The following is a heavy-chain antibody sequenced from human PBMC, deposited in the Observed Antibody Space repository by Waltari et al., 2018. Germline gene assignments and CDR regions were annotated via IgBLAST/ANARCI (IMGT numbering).Heavy chain of an antibody. D-gene: IGHD3-22*01. CDR3: ARSYYYDRIGDYPSLGALDY. V-gene: IGHV1-69*12. J-gene: IGHJ4*02. Sequence: QFQLVQSGAEVNNPASSVKLSCKASGRPLSCYVIICVRHAPWQGLERMGGIIPIFGTPSYAQKFQGRVTIIADESTSTAYMELSSRRSGDTAVYYCARSYYYDRIGDYPSLGALDYWGQGTLVTVSS. CDR2: IIPIFGTP. CDR1: GRPLSCYV.